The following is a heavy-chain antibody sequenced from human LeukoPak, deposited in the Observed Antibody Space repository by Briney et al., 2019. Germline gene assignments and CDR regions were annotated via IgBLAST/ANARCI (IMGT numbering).Heavy chain of an antibody. CDR3: ARGPQLWVVGFDY. V-gene: IGHV4-39*07. Sequence: SETLSLTCTVSGGSISSGSYYWGWIRQPPGKGLEWIGSIYYSGSTYYNPSLKSRVTISVDTSKNQFSLKLSSVTAADTAVYYCARGPQLWVVGFDYWGQGTLVTVSS. CDR1: GGSISSGSYY. CDR2: IYYSGST. J-gene: IGHJ4*02. D-gene: IGHD5-18*01.